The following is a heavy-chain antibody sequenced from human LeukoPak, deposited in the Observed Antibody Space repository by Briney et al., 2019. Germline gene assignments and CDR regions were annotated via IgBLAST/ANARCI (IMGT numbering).Heavy chain of an antibody. CDR2: IKQDGSEK. CDR1: GFTFSSNG. Sequence: PGGSLRLSCAASGFTFSSNGTSWVRKGPGKGLEWVANIKQDGSEKYYVDSVKGRFTISRDNAKNSLYLQMNSLRAEDTAVYYCARENYGPDAFDIWGQGTMVTVSS. J-gene: IGHJ3*02. D-gene: IGHD4-17*01. V-gene: IGHV3-7*01. CDR3: ARENYGPDAFDI.